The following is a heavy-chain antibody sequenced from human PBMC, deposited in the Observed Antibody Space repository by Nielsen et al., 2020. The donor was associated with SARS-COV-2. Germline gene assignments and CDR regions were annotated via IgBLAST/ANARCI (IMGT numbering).Heavy chain of an antibody. J-gene: IGHJ5*02. Sequence: GGSLRLSCAASGFTFSDYYMSWIRQAPGKGLEWVSYISSSSSYTNYADSVKGRFTISRDNAKNSLYLQMNSLRAEDTAVYYCARDERGFGESWGLDPWGQGTLVTVSS. CDR2: ISSSSSYT. D-gene: IGHD3-10*01. V-gene: IGHV3-11*05. CDR3: ARDERGFGESWGLDP. CDR1: GFTFSDYY.